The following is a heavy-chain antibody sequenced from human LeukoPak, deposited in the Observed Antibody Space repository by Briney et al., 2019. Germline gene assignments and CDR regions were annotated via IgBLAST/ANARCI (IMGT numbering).Heavy chain of an antibody. Sequence: ASVKVSCKASGYTFTSYGISRVRQAPGQGLEWMGWISAYNGNTNYAQTFQGRVTMTRDTFTSTAYMELRSLTSEDTAVYYCVRDGEGLAISVNYWFDLWGQGTLVTVSS. CDR3: VRDGEGLAISVNYWFDL. J-gene: IGHJ5*02. CDR1: GYTFTSYG. V-gene: IGHV1-18*01. CDR2: ISAYNGNT. D-gene: IGHD3-10*01.